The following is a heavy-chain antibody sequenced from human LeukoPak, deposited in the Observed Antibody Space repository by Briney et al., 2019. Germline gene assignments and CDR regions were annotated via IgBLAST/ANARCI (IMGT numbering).Heavy chain of an antibody. CDR1: GYTFTSYD. D-gene: IGHD1-20*01. J-gene: IGHJ6*03. CDR2: MNPNSGNT. V-gene: IGHV1-8*01. Sequence: ASVKVSCKASGYTFTSYDINWVRQATGQGLEWMGWMNPNSGNTGYAQKFQGRVTMTRNTSISTAYMELSSLRSEDTAVYYCARVASELVPYTWNVVYYYYYYMDVWGKGTTVTVSS. CDR3: ARVASELVPYTWNVVYYYYYYMDV.